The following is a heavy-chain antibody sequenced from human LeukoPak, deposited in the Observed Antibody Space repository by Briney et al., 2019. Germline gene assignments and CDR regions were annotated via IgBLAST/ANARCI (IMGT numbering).Heavy chain of an antibody. D-gene: IGHD1-26*01. CDR3: AKTVGASVSPFDY. CDR2: ISGSGGST. J-gene: IGHJ4*02. Sequence: PGGSLRLSCAASGFTFSSYAMSWVRQAPGKGLEWVSAISGSGGSTYYADSVKGRFTISRDNSKNTLYLQMNSLGAEDTAVYYCAKTVGASVSPFDYWGQGTLVTVSS. V-gene: IGHV3-23*01. CDR1: GFTFSSYA.